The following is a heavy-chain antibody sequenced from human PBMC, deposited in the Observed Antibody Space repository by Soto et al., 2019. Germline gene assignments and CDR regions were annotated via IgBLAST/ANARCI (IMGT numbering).Heavy chain of an antibody. Sequence: SVKVSCKASGGTFSRYAISWVRQAPGQGLEWMGGIIPIFGTANYAQKFQGRVTITADESTSTAYMELSSLRSEDTAVYYCARDTLRRDYYDSSGYSFDYWGQGTLVTVSS. V-gene: IGHV1-69*13. D-gene: IGHD3-22*01. CDR1: GGTFSRYA. J-gene: IGHJ4*02. CDR2: IIPIFGTA. CDR3: ARDTLRRDYYDSSGYSFDY.